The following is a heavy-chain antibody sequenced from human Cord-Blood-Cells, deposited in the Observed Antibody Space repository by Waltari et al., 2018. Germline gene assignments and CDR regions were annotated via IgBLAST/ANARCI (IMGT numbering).Heavy chain of an antibody. CDR2: IYYSGST. CDR3: ARRRDSSSWYFDY. Sequence: QLQLQESGPGLVKPSETLSLTCTVSGGSISSSIYYWGWIRQPPGKGLEWIGSIYYSGSTYYNPSLKSRVTISVDTSKNQFSLKLSSVTAADTAVYYCARRRDSSSWYFDYWGQGTLVTVSS. J-gene: IGHJ4*02. D-gene: IGHD6-13*01. CDR1: GGSISSSIYY. V-gene: IGHV4-39*01.